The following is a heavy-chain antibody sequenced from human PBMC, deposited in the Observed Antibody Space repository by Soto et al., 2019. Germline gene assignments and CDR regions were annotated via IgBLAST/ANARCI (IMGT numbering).Heavy chain of an antibody. CDR3: ARDFGSLGATIDY. V-gene: IGHV3-30-3*01. CDR1: GFTFSIYS. Sequence: PGGSLRLSCAASGFTFSIYSMHWVRQAPGKGLEWVAVISYDGSNNYYADSVKGRFTISRDNSKNTLYLQMNSLRAEDTAVYYCARDFGSLGATIDYWGQGTLVTVSS. D-gene: IGHD1-26*01. CDR2: ISYDGSNN. J-gene: IGHJ4*02.